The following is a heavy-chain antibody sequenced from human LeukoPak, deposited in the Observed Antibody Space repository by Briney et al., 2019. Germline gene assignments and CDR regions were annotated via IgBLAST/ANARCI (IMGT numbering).Heavy chain of an antibody. J-gene: IGHJ3*01. D-gene: IGHD3-22*01. Sequence: GGSLRLSCAASGFTVSSNYMSWVRQAPGKGLEWVSVIYSGGSTYYADPVKGRFTISRDSFKNTLYLQMNSLRAEDTAVYYCARTITMIVVVNPGAFDLWGQGTMVTVSS. CDR3: ARTITMIVVVNPGAFDL. CDR2: IYSGGST. CDR1: GFTVSSNY. V-gene: IGHV3-66*01.